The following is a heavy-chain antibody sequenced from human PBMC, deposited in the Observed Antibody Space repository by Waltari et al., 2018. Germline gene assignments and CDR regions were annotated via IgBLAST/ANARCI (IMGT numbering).Heavy chain of an antibody. J-gene: IGHJ2*01. V-gene: IGHV3-23*04. CDR2: ISGSDVRT. Sequence: EVQLVESGGGLVQPGGSLRLSCAASGFTFRSYAMSWVRQAPGEGLEWVSSISGSDVRTNYADSAKGRFTISRDNVKNTLFLQMNSLRADDAAVYYCAKDLGGFSGSHWYFDLWGRGTLVTVSS. CDR1: GFTFRSYA. CDR3: AKDLGGFSGSHWYFDL. D-gene: IGHD5-12*01.